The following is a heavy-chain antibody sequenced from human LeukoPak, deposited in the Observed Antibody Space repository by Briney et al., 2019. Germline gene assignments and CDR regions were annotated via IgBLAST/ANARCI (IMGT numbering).Heavy chain of an antibody. Sequence: SETLSLTCTVSGGSISSGGYYWSWIRQPPGKGLEWIGEINHSGSTNYNPSLKSRVTISVDTSKNQFSLKLSSVTAADTAVYYCARKFRHYYDSSGYSAFDIWGQGTMVTVSS. CDR1: GGSISSGGYY. CDR3: ARKFRHYYDSSGYSAFDI. D-gene: IGHD3-22*01. CDR2: INHSGST. V-gene: IGHV4-39*07. J-gene: IGHJ3*02.